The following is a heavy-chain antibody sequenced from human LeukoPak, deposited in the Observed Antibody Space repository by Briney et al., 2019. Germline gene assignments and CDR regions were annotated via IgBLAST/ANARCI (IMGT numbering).Heavy chain of an antibody. J-gene: IGHJ3*02. Sequence: GGSLRLSCAASGFTVSSNYMSWVRQAPGKGLEWVSVIYSDGYTYYADSVNGRFTISRDNSKNTLYLQMNSLRAEDTAVYYCARDTRVGATLGGAFDIWGQGTMVTVSS. CDR2: IYSDGYT. CDR3: ARDTRVGATLGGAFDI. D-gene: IGHD1-26*01. V-gene: IGHV3-66*01. CDR1: GFTVSSNY.